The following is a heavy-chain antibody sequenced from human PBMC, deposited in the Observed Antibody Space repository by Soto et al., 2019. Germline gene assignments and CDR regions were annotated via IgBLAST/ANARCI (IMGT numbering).Heavy chain of an antibody. D-gene: IGHD1-20*01. CDR1: GFTFSSYA. Sequence: PGGSLRLSCAASGFTFSSYAMSWFRQAPGKGLEWVSAISGSGGGTYYADSVKGRFTISRDNSKNTLYLQMNGLRAEDTAVYYCGKDSGITGTTXAYWGQGTLVTVSS. CDR3: GKDSGITGTTXAY. J-gene: IGHJ4*02. V-gene: IGHV3-23*01. CDR2: ISGSGGGT.